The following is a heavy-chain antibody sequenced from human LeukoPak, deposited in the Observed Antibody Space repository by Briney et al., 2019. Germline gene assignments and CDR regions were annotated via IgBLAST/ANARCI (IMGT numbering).Heavy chain of an antibody. CDR1: GGTFSSYA. CDR2: IIPIFGTA. D-gene: IGHD3-22*01. Sequence: GASVTVSCKASGGTFSSYAISWVRQAPGQGLEWMGGIIPIFGTANYAQKFQGIVTITTDESTSTAYMELSSLRSEDTAVYYCARYSDYYDSSGYYLDYWGQGTLVTVSS. J-gene: IGHJ4*02. CDR3: ARYSDYYDSSGYYLDY. V-gene: IGHV1-69*05.